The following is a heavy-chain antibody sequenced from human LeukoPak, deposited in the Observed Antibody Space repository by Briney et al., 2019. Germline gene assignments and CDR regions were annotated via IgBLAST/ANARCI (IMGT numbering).Heavy chain of an antibody. Sequence: PSETLSLTCTVSGDSISPYYWSWIRQPPGKGLEWIGYISYSGTTNYNPSLKSRVTLSVHTPQKHFSLSLTSVTAADTAVYYCARHGQSTVLSHLDSWGQGTLVTVSS. J-gene: IGHJ4*02. CDR1: GDSISPYY. CDR3: ARHGQSTVLSHLDS. D-gene: IGHD5/OR15-5a*01. V-gene: IGHV4-59*08. CDR2: ISYSGTT.